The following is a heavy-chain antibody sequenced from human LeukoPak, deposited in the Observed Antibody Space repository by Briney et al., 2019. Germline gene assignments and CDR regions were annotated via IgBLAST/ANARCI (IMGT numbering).Heavy chain of an antibody. CDR2: ISGSGGNT. CDR3: AKGRGAGWFDP. D-gene: IGHD5-12*01. Sequence: GGSLRLSCAASGFTFSSYAMSWVRQAPGKGLEWVSTISGSGGNTYYADSVKGRFTISSDNSKNTLYLQMNSLRAEDTAVYYCAKGRGAGWFDPWGQGTLVTVSS. CDR1: GFTFSSYA. J-gene: IGHJ5*02. V-gene: IGHV3-23*01.